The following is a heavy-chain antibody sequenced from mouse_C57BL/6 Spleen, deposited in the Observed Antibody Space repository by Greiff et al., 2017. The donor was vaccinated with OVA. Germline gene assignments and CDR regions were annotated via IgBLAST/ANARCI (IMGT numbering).Heavy chain of an antibody. CDR1: GYTFTSYW. D-gene: IGHD4-1*01. J-gene: IGHJ4*01. V-gene: IGHV1-69*01. CDR3: ARSTPLTGYAMDY. Sequence: QVQLQQPGAELVMPGASVKLSCKASGYTFTSYWMHWVKQRPGQGLEWIGEIDPSDSYTNYNQKFKGKSTLTVHKSSSTAYMQLSSLTSEDSAVYYCARSTPLTGYAMDYWGQGTSVTVSS. CDR2: IDPSDSYT.